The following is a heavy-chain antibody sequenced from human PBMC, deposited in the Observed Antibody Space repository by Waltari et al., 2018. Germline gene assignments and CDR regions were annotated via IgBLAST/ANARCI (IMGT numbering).Heavy chain of an antibody. CDR3: ARVRGYCSGGSCYRFDY. CDR2: INPNSGGT. J-gene: IGHJ4*02. V-gene: IGHV1-2*06. Sequence: GYTFTGYYMHWVRQAPGQGLEWMGRINPNSGGTNYAQKFQGRVTMTRDTSISTAYMELSRLRSDDTAVYYCARVRGYCSGGSCYRFDYWGQGTLVTVSS. CDR1: GYTFTGYY. D-gene: IGHD2-15*01.